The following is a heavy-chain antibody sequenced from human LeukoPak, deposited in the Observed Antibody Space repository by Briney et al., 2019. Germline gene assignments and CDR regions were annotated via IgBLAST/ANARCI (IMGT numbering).Heavy chain of an antibody. CDR1: GGSLSSSSYY. Sequence: PSETLSLTCIVSGGSLSSSSYYSGWIRQPPGKGLEWIGSIYYSGSTYYYTSFKGRLPISVDTSKNQFSLRLSSVTAADTAVYYCARHLGSRVLWFGPPGYWGQGTLVTVSS. D-gene: IGHD3-10*01. V-gene: IGHV4-39*01. CDR2: IYYSGST. J-gene: IGHJ4*02. CDR3: ARHLGSRVLWFGPPGY.